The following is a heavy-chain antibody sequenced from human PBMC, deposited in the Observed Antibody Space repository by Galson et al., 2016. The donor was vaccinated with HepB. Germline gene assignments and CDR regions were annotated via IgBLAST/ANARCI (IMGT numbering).Heavy chain of an antibody. V-gene: IGHV1-69*13. D-gene: IGHD2-8*02. CDR1: GVTFSS. CDR3: AAPREGHCTSADCPDYNYYGMDV. Sequence: SVKVSCKASGVTFSSFSWVRQAPGQGLEWMGGIIPMFGTANYAQRFQGRVTITADESTGTTYMELSSLRSEDTAVFYCAAPREGHCTSADCPDYNYYGMDVWGQGTTVT. J-gene: IGHJ6*02. CDR2: IIPMFGTA.